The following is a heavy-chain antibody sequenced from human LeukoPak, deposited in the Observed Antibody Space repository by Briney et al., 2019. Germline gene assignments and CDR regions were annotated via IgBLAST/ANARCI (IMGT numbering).Heavy chain of an antibody. J-gene: IGHJ2*01. CDR3: ARDTCGCGSGWHLYWYFDL. CDR1: GFTFSDYA. Sequence: PGGSLRLSCAASGFTFSDYAMHSVRQSPGKELEYVSAISSNGRSIHYANSVEGRFTISRDNSQNTLYLQMDSLRAEDMAVYYCARDTCGCGSGWHLYWYFDLWGRGTLVTVSS. CDR2: ISSNGRSI. V-gene: IGHV3-64*01. D-gene: IGHD6-19*01.